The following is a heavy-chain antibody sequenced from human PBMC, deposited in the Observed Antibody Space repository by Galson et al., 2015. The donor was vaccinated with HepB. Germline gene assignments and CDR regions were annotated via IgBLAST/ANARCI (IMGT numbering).Heavy chain of an antibody. CDR2: ISSSSIYI. CDR3: ARGKYDGGTDYYFDY. Sequence: SLRLSCAASGFSFSSYSMNWVRQAPGKGLEWVSAISSSSIYIYQADSVKGRFTTSRDNAKNSLYLQMNSLRAEDTAVYYCARGKYDGGTDYYFDYWGQGTLVTVSS. V-gene: IGHV3-21*01. CDR1: GFSFSSYS. D-gene: IGHD1-7*01. J-gene: IGHJ4*02.